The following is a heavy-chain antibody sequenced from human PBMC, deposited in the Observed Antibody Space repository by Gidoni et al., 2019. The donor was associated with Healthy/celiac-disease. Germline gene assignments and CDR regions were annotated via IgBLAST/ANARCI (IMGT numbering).Heavy chain of an antibody. Sequence: QVQLVESGGGVVQPGRSLSLSCAASGFTFSSYGMNWVRQAPGKGLEWVAVISYDGSNKYYEDSVKGRFTISRDNSKNTLYLQMNSLRAEDTAVYYCAKDIGSGWYRDWGQGTLVTVSS. CDR2: ISYDGSNK. D-gene: IGHD6-19*01. CDR3: AKDIGSGWYRD. CDR1: GFTFSSYG. V-gene: IGHV3-30*18. J-gene: IGHJ4*02.